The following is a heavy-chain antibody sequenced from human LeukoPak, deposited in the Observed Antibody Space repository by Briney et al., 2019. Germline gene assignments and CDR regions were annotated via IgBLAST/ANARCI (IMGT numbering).Heavy chain of an antibody. D-gene: IGHD4-17*01. J-gene: IGHJ5*02. CDR1: GFTFSSYA. Sequence: PGGSLRLSCAASGFTFSSYAMSWVRQAPGKGLEWVSAISGSGGSTYYADSVKGRCTISRDNSKNTLYLQMNSLRAEDTAVYYCAKDLSDYGDYVGWFDPWGQGTLVTVSS. V-gene: IGHV3-23*01. CDR2: ISGSGGST. CDR3: AKDLSDYGDYVGWFDP.